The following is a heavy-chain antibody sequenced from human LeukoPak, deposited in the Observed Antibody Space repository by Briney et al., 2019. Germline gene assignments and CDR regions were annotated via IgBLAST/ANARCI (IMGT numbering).Heavy chain of an antibody. D-gene: IGHD2/OR15-2a*01. CDR1: GFTFSSYW. Sequence: GGSLRLSCAASGFTFSSYWMHWVRQAPGKGLVWVSRINPDGSTTNYADSVKGRFTISRDNAKNTLYLQMNSLRAEDTAVYYCARTEYCNTTTCKYASIWGQGTMVTVSS. CDR2: INPDGSTT. V-gene: IGHV3-74*01. CDR3: ARTEYCNTTTCKYASI. J-gene: IGHJ3*02.